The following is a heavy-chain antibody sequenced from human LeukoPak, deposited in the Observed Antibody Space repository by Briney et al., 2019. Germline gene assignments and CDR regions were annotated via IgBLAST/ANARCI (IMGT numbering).Heavy chain of an antibody. CDR3: AKTATETTVVTDYFDY. J-gene: IGHJ4*02. D-gene: IGHD4-23*01. Sequence: QAGGSLRLSCAASGFTVSSNYMSWVRQAPGKGLEWVSVIYSGGSTYYADSVKGRFTISRDNSKNTLYLQMNSLRAEDTAVYYCAKTATETTVVTDYFDYWGQGTLVTVSS. CDR2: IYSGGST. V-gene: IGHV3-66*01. CDR1: GFTVSSNY.